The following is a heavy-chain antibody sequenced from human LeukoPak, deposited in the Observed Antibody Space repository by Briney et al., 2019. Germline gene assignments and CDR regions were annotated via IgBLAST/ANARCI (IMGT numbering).Heavy chain of an antibody. J-gene: IGHJ4*02. D-gene: IGHD3-22*01. CDR3: ARATYYYDSSGPYYFDY. Sequence: SVKVSCKASGYSFTISGISWVRQAPGQGLEWMGWISAYNDNTNYAQKLQGRVTMTTDTSASTAYMELRSLRSDDTAIYYCARATYYYDSSGPYYFDYWGQGTLVTVPS. V-gene: IGHV1-18*01. CDR1: GYSFTISG. CDR2: ISAYNDNT.